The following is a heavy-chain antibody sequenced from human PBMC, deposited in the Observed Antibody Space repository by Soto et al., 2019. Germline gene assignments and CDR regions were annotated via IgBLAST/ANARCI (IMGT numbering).Heavy chain of an antibody. D-gene: IGHD5-18*01. CDR3: ARDVEGYGQTRYYDY. J-gene: IGHJ4*02. V-gene: IGHV1-18*01. Sequence: QVQLVQSGAEVKKPGASVKVSCKASGYTFTSYGISWTRQAPGQGLEWMGWISAYNGNTNYAQKLQGRVTMTTDTSTSTAYMELRSLRSDDPAGYYCARDVEGYGQTRYYDYWGQGTLVTVSS. CDR1: GYTFTSYG. CDR2: ISAYNGNT.